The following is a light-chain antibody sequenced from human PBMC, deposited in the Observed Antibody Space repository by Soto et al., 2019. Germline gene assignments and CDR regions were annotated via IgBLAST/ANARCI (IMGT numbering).Light chain of an antibody. V-gene: IGKV3-15*01. Sequence: IVMTQSPTTLSVPPSERATLYCRAGQNIHTNLAWYQQKPGQAPRLLFYVASTGATGLPARFSGSGSGTDFTLTINSLQAEDCAVYYCQQYYSLPRTFGQGTRLET. CDR1: QNIHTN. J-gene: IGKJ5*01. CDR3: QQYYSLPRT. CDR2: VAS.